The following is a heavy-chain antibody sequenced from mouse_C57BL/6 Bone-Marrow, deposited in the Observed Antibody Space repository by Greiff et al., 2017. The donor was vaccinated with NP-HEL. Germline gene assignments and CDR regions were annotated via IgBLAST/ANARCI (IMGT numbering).Heavy chain of an antibody. J-gene: IGHJ1*03. D-gene: IGHD1-1*01. CDR1: GFTFNTYA. Sequence: DVKLVESGGGLVQPKGSLKLSCAASGFTFNTYAMHWVRQAPGKGLEWIARIRSKSSNYATYYADSVKDRFTISRDDSQSMLYLQMNNLKTEDTAMYYCVREGIYYYGSRYFDVWGTGTTVTVSS. CDR2: IRSKSSNYAT. CDR3: VREGIYYYGSRYFDV. V-gene: IGHV10-3*01.